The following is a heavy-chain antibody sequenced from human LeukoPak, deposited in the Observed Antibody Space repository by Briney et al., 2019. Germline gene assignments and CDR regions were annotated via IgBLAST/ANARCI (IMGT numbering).Heavy chain of an antibody. V-gene: IGHV3-23*01. CDR3: AKGGKVGATVIPNPFDY. J-gene: IGHJ4*02. D-gene: IGHD1-26*01. Sequence: GGSLRLSCAASGFTFSGYAMSWVRQAPGKGLEWVSAISGSGGSTYYADSVKGRFTISRDNTKNTLYLQMNSLRAEDTAVYYCAKGGKVGATVIPNPFDYWGQGTLVTVSS. CDR1: GFTFSGYA. CDR2: ISGSGGST.